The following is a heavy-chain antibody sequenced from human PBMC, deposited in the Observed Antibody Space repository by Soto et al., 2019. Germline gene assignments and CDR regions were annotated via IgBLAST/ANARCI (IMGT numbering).Heavy chain of an antibody. Sequence: QVRLQQGGAGLLKLSETLSLTCAAYGGSFRGYYGAGFRQPPGKGREWMGEINHSGSTNYNPSLKSRVTISVDTSKNQFSLKLSSVTAADTAVYYCARESSASDCSGGSCYYYGMDVWGQGTTVTVSS. CDR3: ARESSASDCSGGSCYYYGMDV. CDR1: GGSFRGYY. D-gene: IGHD2-15*01. V-gene: IGHV4-34*01. J-gene: IGHJ6*02. CDR2: INHSGST.